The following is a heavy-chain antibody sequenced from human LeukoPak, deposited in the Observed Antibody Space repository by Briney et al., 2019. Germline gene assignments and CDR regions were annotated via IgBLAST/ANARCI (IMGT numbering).Heavy chain of an antibody. CDR3: ARGSGRVYYFDY. V-gene: IGHV4-59*08. J-gene: IGHJ4*02. Sequence: SETLSLTCTVSGGSISSYYWSWIRQPPGEGLEWIGYIYYSGSTNYNPSLKSRVTISVDTSKNQFSLKLSSVTAADTAVYYCARGSGRVYYFDYWGQGTLVTVSS. CDR2: IYYSGST. CDR1: GGSISSYY. D-gene: IGHD6-25*01.